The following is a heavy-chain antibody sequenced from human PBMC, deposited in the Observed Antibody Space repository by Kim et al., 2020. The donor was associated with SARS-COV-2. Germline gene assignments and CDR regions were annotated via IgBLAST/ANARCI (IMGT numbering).Heavy chain of an antibody. Sequence: SETLSLTCTVSGGSISSSSYYWGWIRQPPGKGLEWIGSIYYSGSTYYNPSLKSRVTISVDTSKNQFSLKLSSVTAADTAVYYCARHRDRYSSSSTKKSQKWPAPENVDYWGQGTLVTVSS. CDR2: IYYSGST. CDR3: ARHRDRYSSSSTKKSQKWPAPENVDY. CDR1: GGSISSSSYY. D-gene: IGHD6-6*01. J-gene: IGHJ4*02. V-gene: IGHV4-39*01.